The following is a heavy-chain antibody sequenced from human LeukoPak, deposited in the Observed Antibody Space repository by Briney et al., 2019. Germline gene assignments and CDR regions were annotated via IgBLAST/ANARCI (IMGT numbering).Heavy chain of an antibody. CDR1: GFTFSSYA. V-gene: IGHV3-23*01. D-gene: IGHD1-26*01. CDR3: AKGQYAGATHFDY. Sequence: PGGSLRLSCAASGFTFSSYAMSWVRQAPGKGLEWVSAISGSGDNTYYADSVKGRFTISRDNSKNTLYLQMNSLRAEDTAVYYCAKGQYAGATHFDYWGQGTLVTVSS. CDR2: ISGSGDNT. J-gene: IGHJ4*02.